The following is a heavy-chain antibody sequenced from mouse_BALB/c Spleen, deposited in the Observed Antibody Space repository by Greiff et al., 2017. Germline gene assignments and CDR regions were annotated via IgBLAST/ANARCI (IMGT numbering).Heavy chain of an antibody. CDR3: ARNGYDGDYFDY. CDR2: ISSGGST. CDR1: GFTFSSYA. D-gene: IGHD2-2*01. J-gene: IGHJ2*01. V-gene: IGHV5-6-5*01. Sequence: EVKVEESGGGLVKPGGSLKLSCAASGFTFSSYAMSWVRQTPEKRLEWVASISSGGSTYYPDSVKGRFTISRDNARNILYLQMSSLRSEDTAMYYCARNGYDGDYFDYWGQGTTLTVSS.